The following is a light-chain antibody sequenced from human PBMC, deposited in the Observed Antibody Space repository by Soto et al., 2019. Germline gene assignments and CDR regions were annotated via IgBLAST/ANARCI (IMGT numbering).Light chain of an antibody. CDR1: SRDDGDNNY. V-gene: IGLV2-14*01. J-gene: IGLJ1*01. Sequence: QSALTQPAYVSGSPGQSITISCTGTSRDDGDNNYVSWYPQHPGKAPKLMIYDVTHRPSGISNRFSGSQSGNTASLTISGLRAEDEADSYSSSYPSSSTLYVFGTGTKVTVL. CDR3: SSYPSSSTLYV. CDR2: DVT.